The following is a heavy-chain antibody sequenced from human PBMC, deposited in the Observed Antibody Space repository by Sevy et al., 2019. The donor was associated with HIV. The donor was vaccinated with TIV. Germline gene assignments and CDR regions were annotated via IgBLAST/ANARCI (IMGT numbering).Heavy chain of an antibody. CDR3: ARQDHSSGWLTPGDYFDY. J-gene: IGHJ4*02. D-gene: IGHD6-19*01. V-gene: IGHV4-39*01. Sequence: SETLSLTCTVSGGSISSSSYYWGWIRQPPGKGLEWIGSIDYSGSTYYNPSRKSPVTISVDTSKNQFSLKLSSVTAADTAVYYCARQDHSSGWLTPGDYFDYWGQGTLVTVSS. CDR1: GGSISSSSYY. CDR2: IDYSGST.